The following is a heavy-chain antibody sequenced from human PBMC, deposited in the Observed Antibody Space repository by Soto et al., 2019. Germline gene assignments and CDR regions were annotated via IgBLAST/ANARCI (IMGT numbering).Heavy chain of an antibody. CDR1: GYTFTGYY. CDR2: INPNSGGT. CDR3: ARDSLGQNYYYYYGMDV. J-gene: IGHJ6*02. D-gene: IGHD3-16*01. V-gene: IGHV1-2*04. Sequence: GASVKVAWKTFGYTFTGYYMHWVRQTPGQGFEGMGWINPNSGGTNYAQKVQGWVTISRDNSKNTLYLQMNSLRAEDTAVYYCARDSLGQNYYYYYGMDVWVQGTTVTVSS.